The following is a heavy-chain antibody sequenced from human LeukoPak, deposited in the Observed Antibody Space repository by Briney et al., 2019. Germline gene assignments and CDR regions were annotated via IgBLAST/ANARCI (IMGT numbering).Heavy chain of an antibody. V-gene: IGHV3-11*01. CDR1: GFTFSDYY. CDR2: ISSSGSTI. Sequence: GGSLRLSCAASGFTFSDYYMSWIRQAPGKGLEWVSYISSSGSTIYYADSVKGRFTISRDNAKNSLYLQMNSLGAEDTAVYYCARDREALPTAPTDYWGQGTLVTVSS. CDR3: ARDREALPTAPTDY. J-gene: IGHJ4*02.